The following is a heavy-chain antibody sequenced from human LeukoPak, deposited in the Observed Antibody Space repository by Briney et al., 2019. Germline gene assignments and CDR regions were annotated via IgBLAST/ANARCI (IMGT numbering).Heavy chain of an antibody. CDR3: VSLSAGGFTAPTGY. D-gene: IGHD2/OR15-2a*01. CDR1: GYSFSSYW. V-gene: IGHV5-51*01. CDR2: IYPGDSDT. Sequence: GESLKISCKGSGYSFSSYWIGWVRQMPGKGLEWMGIIYPGDSDTRYSPSFQGQVSISVDKSISTAYLQWSSLKASDTAMYYCVSLSAGGFTAPTGYWGQGTLVAVSS. J-gene: IGHJ4*02.